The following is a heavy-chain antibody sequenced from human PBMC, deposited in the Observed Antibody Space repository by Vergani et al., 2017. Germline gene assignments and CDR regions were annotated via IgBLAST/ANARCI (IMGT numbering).Heavy chain of an antibody. V-gene: IGHV3-23*01. J-gene: IGHJ4*02. CDR3: VKDAGSYVNFFDS. Sequence: EVQLLESGGSLKQPGGSVRLSCAASGFTFSTYAMHWVRQAPGKGLEWVSALTGGGGSTYYADSFKGRFIISRDNSRDTLYLQMNSLRPEDTATYYCVKDAGSYVNFFDSWGQGTLVTVYS. CDR2: LTGGGGST. CDR1: GFTFSTYA. D-gene: IGHD1-26*01.